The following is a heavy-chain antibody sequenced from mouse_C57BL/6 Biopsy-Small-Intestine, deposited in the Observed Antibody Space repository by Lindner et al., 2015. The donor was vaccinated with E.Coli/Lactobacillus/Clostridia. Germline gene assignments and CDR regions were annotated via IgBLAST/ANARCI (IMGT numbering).Heavy chain of an antibody. CDR1: GYTFTGYN. Sequence: SVKVSCKASGYTFTGYNAHWVRQAPGQGLEWMGWINPKSGDTHYEQKFQGRVAMTRDTSIRTLYMELKRLRSDDTAVYYCARDIVMAMVNVRGLDVWGQGTTVSVSS. CDR2: INPKSGDT. CDR3: ARDIVMAMVNVRGLDV. D-gene: IGHD2-2*01. J-gene: IGHJ1*01. V-gene: IGHV1S26*01.